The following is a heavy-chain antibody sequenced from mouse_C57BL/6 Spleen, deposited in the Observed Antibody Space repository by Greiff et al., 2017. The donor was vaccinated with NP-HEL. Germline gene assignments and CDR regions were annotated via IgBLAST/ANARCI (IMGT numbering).Heavy chain of an antibody. CDR2: ISGGGGNT. V-gene: IGHV5-9*01. CDR3: ARPQDDVWYFDV. D-gene: IGHD2-12*01. CDR1: GFTFSSYT. J-gene: IGHJ1*03. Sequence: EVHLVESRGGLVKPGGSLKLSCAASGFTFSSYTMSWVRQTPEKRLEWVATISGGGGNTYYPDSVKGRFTISRDNAKNTLYLQMSSLRSEDTALYYCARPQDDVWYFDVWGTGTTVTVSS.